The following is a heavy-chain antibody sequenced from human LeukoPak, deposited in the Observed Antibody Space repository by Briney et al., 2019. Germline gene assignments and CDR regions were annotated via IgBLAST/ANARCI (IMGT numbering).Heavy chain of an antibody. J-gene: IGHJ6*02. CDR1: GGSLSSYY. Sequence: KPSETLSLTCTVSGGSLSSYYWSWIRQPPGKGLEWIGYIYYSGSTNYNPSLKSRVTISVDTSKNQFSLKLSSATAADTAVYYCARDRDGMDVWGQGTTVTVSS. CDR2: IYYSGST. CDR3: ARDRDGMDV. V-gene: IGHV4-59*01.